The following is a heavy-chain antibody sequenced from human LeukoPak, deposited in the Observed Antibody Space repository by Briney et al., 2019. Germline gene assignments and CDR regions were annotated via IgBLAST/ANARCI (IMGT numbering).Heavy chain of an antibody. J-gene: IGHJ6*03. Sequence: ASVKVSCKASGYTFTGYYMHWVRQAPGQGLEWMGWINPNSGGTNYAQKFQGRVTMTRDTSISTAYMELSRLRSHDTAVYYCARDRYCSGGSCYSGHYYYYYYMDVWGKGTTATVSS. CDR1: GYTFTGYY. CDR2: INPNSGGT. D-gene: IGHD2-15*01. V-gene: IGHV1-2*02. CDR3: ARDRYCSGGSCYSGHYYYYYYMDV.